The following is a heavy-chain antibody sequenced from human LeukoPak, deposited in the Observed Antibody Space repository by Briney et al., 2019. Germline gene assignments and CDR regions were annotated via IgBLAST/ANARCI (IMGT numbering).Heavy chain of an antibody. Sequence: GASVKVSCKASGGTFSRFTISWVRQAPGQGFEWMGGITPIFGTANFAQKFQGRVSITADESTSTAFMELSSLRSEDTAVYYCAREWGLGSSGYYYAYWGQGTLVTVSS. CDR1: GGTFSRFT. J-gene: IGHJ4*02. CDR2: ITPIFGTA. D-gene: IGHD3-22*01. CDR3: AREWGLGSSGYYYAY. V-gene: IGHV1-69*13.